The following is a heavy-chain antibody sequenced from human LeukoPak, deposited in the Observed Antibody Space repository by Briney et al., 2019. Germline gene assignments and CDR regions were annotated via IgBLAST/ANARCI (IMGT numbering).Heavy chain of an antibody. CDR2: ISGSGGRT. Sequence: GGSLRLSCAASGFTFSSYSMNWVRQAPGKGLEWVSVISGSGGRTYYADSVKGRFTISRDNSKNTLYVQMNSLRAEDTAVYYCAKDLLAATIDYYFDYWGQGTLVTVSS. D-gene: IGHD5-12*01. J-gene: IGHJ4*02. V-gene: IGHV3-23*01. CDR1: GFTFSSYS. CDR3: AKDLLAATIDYYFDY.